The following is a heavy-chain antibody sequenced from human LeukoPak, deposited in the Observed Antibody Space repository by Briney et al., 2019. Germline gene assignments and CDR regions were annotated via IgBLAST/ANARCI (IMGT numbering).Heavy chain of an antibody. V-gene: IGHV4-38-2*01. CDR3: ARGGIVVAFYFDF. CDR1: GYSISNDYY. CDR2: VYHTGSP. D-gene: IGHD2-15*01. J-gene: IGHJ4*02. Sequence: PSETLSLTCVVSGYSISNDYYWGWIRQPPGTVLELIGSVYHTGSPSYNPSLKSRVTISVVTSKNQLSLQLRSVTAADTAVYYCARGGIVVAFYFDFWGKGTLVTVSS.